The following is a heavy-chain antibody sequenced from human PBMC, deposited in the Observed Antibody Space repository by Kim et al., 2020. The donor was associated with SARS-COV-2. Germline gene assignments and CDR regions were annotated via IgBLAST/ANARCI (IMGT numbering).Heavy chain of an antibody. D-gene: IGHD3-10*01. J-gene: IGHJ1*01. Sequence: GGSLRLSCAASGFTFSSYGMHWVRQAPGKGLEWVAVISYDGSNKYYADSVKGRFTISRDNSKNTLYLQMNSLRAEDTAVYYCAKGKWGSGSLFQHWGQGTLVTVSS. V-gene: IGHV3-30*18. CDR2: ISYDGSNK. CDR1: GFTFSSYG. CDR3: AKGKWGSGSLFQH.